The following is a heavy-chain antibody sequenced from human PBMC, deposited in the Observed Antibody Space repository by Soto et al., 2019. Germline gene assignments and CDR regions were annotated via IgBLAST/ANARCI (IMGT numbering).Heavy chain of an antibody. Sequence: SETLSLTCSVSGGSISSFSWSWIRQPPGKGLEWIGYIYFSGSTNYNPSLKSRLTISVDTSKNRFSLNLSSVTAADTAVYYCERGTSWYGMDVWGQGTTVTVYS. J-gene: IGHJ6*02. V-gene: IGHV4-59*01. CDR2: IYFSGST. D-gene: IGHD2-2*01. CDR3: ERGTSWYGMDV. CDR1: GGSISSFS.